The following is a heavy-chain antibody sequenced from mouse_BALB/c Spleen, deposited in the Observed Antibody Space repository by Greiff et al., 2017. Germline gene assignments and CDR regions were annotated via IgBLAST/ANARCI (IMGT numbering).Heavy chain of an antibody. CDR1: GYTFTSYW. CDR3: ARPFPYYGSRDYAMDY. J-gene: IGHJ4*01. Sequence: QVQLKQSGAELAKPGASVKMSCKASGYTFTSYWMHWVKQRPGQGLEWIGYINPSTGYTEYNQKFKDKATLTADKSSSTAYMQLSSLTSEDSAVYYCARPFPYYGSRDYAMDYWGQGTSVTVSS. CDR2: INPSTGYT. V-gene: IGHV1-7*01. D-gene: IGHD1-1*01.